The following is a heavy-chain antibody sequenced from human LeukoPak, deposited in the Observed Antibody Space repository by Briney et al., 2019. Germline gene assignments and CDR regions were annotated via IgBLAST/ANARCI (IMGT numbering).Heavy chain of an antibody. J-gene: IGHJ4*02. CDR2: ITSSSNYI. CDR3: ARDFSAGTVDY. V-gene: IGHV3-21*01. Sequence: GGSLRLSCAASGFTFSSFSMNWVRQAPGKGLEWVSSITSSSNYIYYANSVRGRFTISRDNAKNSLYLQMNSLRAEDTAVYYCARDFSAGTVDYWGQGTLVTVSS. CDR1: GFTFSSFS. D-gene: IGHD6-13*01.